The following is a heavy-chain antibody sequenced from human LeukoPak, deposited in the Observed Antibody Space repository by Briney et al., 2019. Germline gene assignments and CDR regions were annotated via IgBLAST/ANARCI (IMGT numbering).Heavy chain of an antibody. Sequence: GGSLRLSCAASGFTFSSYWMHWVRQAPGKGLVWVSRINSDGSSTSYADSVKGRFTNSRDNAKNTLYLQMNSLRAEDTAVYYCARGIVGATPYYYYGMDVWGQGTTVTVSS. CDR3: ARGIVGATPYYYYGMDV. D-gene: IGHD1-26*01. CDR2: INSDGSST. J-gene: IGHJ6*02. CDR1: GFTFSSYW. V-gene: IGHV3-74*01.